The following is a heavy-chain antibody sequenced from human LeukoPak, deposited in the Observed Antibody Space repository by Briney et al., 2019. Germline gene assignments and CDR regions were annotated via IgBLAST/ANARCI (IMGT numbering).Heavy chain of an antibody. CDR1: GFTFSSYA. D-gene: IGHD2-21*01. J-gene: IGHJ4*02. CDR3: AKAPVTTCRGAYCYPFDY. CDR2: ITGSGGST. Sequence: GGSLRLSCAASGFTFSSYAMSWVRQAPGKGLEWVSAITGSGGSTYYADSVKGRFTISRDNSKNTLYLQMNSLRAEDTAVYYCAKAPVTTCRGAYCYPFDYWGQGTLVTVSS. V-gene: IGHV3-23*01.